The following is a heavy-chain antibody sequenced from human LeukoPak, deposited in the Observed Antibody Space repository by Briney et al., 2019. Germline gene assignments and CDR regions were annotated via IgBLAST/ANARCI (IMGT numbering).Heavy chain of an antibody. CDR1: GGSFSGYY. CDR2: IYYSGST. V-gene: IGHV4-34*01. CDR3: ARVFYYDSSGYYRYYFDY. Sequence: SETLSLTCAVYGGSFSGYYWSWIRQPPGKGLEWIGSIYYSGSTYYNPSLKSRVTISVDTSKNQFSLKLSSVTAADTAVYYCARVFYYDSSGYYRYYFDYWGQGTLVTVSS. J-gene: IGHJ4*02. D-gene: IGHD3-22*01.